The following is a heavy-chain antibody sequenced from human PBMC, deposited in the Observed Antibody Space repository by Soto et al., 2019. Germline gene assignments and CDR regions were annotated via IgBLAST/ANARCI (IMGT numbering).Heavy chain of an antibody. CDR3: AKSIAAAFYDFWSGYLYGPPQGNWFDP. CDR1: GGSVSSNDYY. D-gene: IGHD3-3*01. CDR2: ITHTGRT. V-gene: IGHV4-30-4*02. Sequence: SETLSLTCTVSGGSVSSNDYYWSWIRQPPGKGLEWIGEITHTGRTNYNPSLKSRVTISVDTFKNEFSLKLSSVTDTYTAVYYCAKSIAAAFYDFWSGYLYGPPQGNWFDPWGQGTLVTVSS. J-gene: IGHJ5*02.